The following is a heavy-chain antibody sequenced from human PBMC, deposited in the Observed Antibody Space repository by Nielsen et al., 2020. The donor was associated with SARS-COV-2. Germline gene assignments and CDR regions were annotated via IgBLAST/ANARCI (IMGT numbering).Heavy chain of an antibody. J-gene: IGHJ4*02. Sequence: VRQAPGKGLEWVSAISGSGGSTYYADSVKGRFTISRDNSKNTLYLQMNSLRAEDTAVYYCAKEEERGCGGDCCFTDYWGQGTLVTVSS. CDR3: AKEEERGCGGDCCFTDY. D-gene: IGHD2-21*02. V-gene: IGHV3-23*01. CDR2: ISGSGGST.